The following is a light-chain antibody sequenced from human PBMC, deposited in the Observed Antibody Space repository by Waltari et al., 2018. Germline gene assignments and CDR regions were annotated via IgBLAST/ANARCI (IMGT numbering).Light chain of an antibody. CDR2: DTS. V-gene: IGKV3-11*01. J-gene: IGKJ4*01. CDR1: QSVSSY. CDR3: QHRSI. Sequence: EIVLTQSPATLSLSPGARATLSCRASQSVSSYLAWYQQEPGQAPRLLMYDTSNRATGIPARFSGSGSGTDFTLTISSLEPEEFAVYYCQHRSIFGGGTKVEIK.